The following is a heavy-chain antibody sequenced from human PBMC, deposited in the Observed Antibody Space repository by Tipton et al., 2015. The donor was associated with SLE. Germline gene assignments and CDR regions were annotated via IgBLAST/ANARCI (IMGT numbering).Heavy chain of an antibody. Sequence: TLSLTCAVYGGSFSGYYWSWIRQPPGKGLEWIGEINHSGSTNYSPSFQGHVTISADKSISTAYLQWSSLKASDTAMYYCARAGVDYYDSSGSPSYWGQGTLVTVSS. J-gene: IGHJ4*02. D-gene: IGHD3-22*01. CDR2: INHSGST. CDR1: GGSFSGYY. CDR3: ARAGVDYYDSSGSPSY. V-gene: IGHV4-34*01.